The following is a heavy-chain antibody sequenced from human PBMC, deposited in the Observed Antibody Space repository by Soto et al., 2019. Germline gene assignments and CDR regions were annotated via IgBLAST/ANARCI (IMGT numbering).Heavy chain of an antibody. J-gene: IGHJ4*02. V-gene: IGHV1-46*01. D-gene: IGHD2-21*02. CDR1: GDTFTDYY. CDR2: VNPSGGHT. CDR3: ARGGHVVVVTAALAF. Sequence: QVQLVQSGAEVKKPGASVKVSCQASGDTFTDYYIHWVRQAPGQGLEWMGTVNPSGGHTTYAQHFLGRMTMTRDTSTSTLYMELTSLTSEYTAVYYCARGGHVVVVTAALAFWGQGTLVTVSS.